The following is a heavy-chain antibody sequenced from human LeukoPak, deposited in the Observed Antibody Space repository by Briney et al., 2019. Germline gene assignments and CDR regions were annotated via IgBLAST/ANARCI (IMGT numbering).Heavy chain of an antibody. J-gene: IGHJ6*03. CDR2: INDNGAGT. CDR3: AKGLRTGVGPYMGYHYYMDV. V-gene: IGHV3-23*01. CDR1: GFTFSSYA. D-gene: IGHD3-16*01. Sequence: GGSLRLSCAASGFTFSSYAMSWVRQAPGKGLKWVSTINDNGAGTYYADSVKGRFTISRDNSYNTVSLQMNSLRDEDTGVYYRAKGLRTGVGPYMGYHYYMDVWGKGATVTVSS.